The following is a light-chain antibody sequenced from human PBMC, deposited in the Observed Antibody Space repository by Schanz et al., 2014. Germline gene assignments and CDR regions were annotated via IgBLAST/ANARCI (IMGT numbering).Light chain of an antibody. Sequence: EIVLTQSPNTLSLSPGERATLSCRASQSVGTYLAWYQQKPGQAPRLLIYGASTRATGVPARFSGSGSGTEFTLTIDRLEPEDFAVYYCHQCDTSPFTFGPGTKVDIK. CDR1: QSVGTY. CDR3: HQCDTSPFT. V-gene: IGKV3-20*01. CDR2: GAS. J-gene: IGKJ3*01.